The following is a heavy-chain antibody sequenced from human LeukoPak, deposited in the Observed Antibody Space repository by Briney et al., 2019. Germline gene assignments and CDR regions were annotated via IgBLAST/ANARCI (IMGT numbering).Heavy chain of an antibody. CDR2: IYTSGST. J-gene: IGHJ5*02. D-gene: IGHD6-19*01. CDR1: GGSISSGSYY. V-gene: IGHV4-61*02. CDR3: ARERGVGAVDGGWFDP. Sequence: SQTLSLTCTVSGGSISSGSYYWSWIRQPAGKGLEWIGRIYTSGSTNYNPSLKSRVTISVDTSKNQFSLKLSSVTAADTAVYYCARERGVGAVDGGWFDPWGQGTLVTVSS.